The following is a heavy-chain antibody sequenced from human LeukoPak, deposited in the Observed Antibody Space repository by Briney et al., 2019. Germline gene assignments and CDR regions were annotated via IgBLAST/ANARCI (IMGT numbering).Heavy chain of an antibody. CDR1: GFTFSSYG. Sequence: GRSLRLSCAASGFTFSSYGMHWVRQAPGKGLEWVAVIPYDGSNKYYADSVKGRFTISRDNSKNTLYLQMNSLRAEDTAVYYCARDDILTGMGDYWGQGTLVTVSS. D-gene: IGHD3-9*01. V-gene: IGHV3-30*03. CDR2: IPYDGSNK. J-gene: IGHJ4*02. CDR3: ARDDILTGMGDY.